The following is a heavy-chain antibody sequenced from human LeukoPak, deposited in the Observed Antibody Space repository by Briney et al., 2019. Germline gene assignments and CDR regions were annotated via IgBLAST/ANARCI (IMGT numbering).Heavy chain of an antibody. J-gene: IGHJ4*02. CDR3: ARHGYIWGEKREIDY. Sequence: SETLSLTCTVSGGSISSSSYYWGWIRQPPGKGLGWIGSIYYSGSTYYNPSLKSRLTISVDTSKNQFSLKLSSVTAADTAVYYCARHGYIWGEKREIDYWGQGTLVTVSS. CDR2: IYYSGST. V-gene: IGHV4-39*01. D-gene: IGHD3-16*01. CDR1: GGSISSSSYY.